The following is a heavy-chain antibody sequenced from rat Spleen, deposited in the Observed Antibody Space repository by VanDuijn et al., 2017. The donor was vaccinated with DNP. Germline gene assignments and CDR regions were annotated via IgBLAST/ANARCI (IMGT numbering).Heavy chain of an antibody. CDR3: ARRVYYSGEVRAMDA. CDR2: ISYDGSST. V-gene: IGHV5-7*01. J-gene: IGHJ4*01. CDR1: GFTFSDYA. Sequence: EVQLVESGGGLVQPGNSLKLSCAASGFTFSDYAMAWVRQVPGKGLEWVATISYDGSSTYYRDSVKGRFTVSRDNAKSTLYLQMDSLRSEDTATYYCARRVYYSGEVRAMDAWGQGTSVTVSS. D-gene: IGHD1-1*01.